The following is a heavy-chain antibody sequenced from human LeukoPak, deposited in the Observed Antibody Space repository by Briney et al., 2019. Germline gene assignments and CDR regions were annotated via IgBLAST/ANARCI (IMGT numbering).Heavy chain of an antibody. V-gene: IGHV1-69*13. CDR3: ARDLESWNYYHT. D-gene: IGHD1-7*01. CDR1: GYTFTGYY. Sequence: SVKVSCKASGYTFTGYYMHWVRQAPGQGLEWMGGIIPIFGTANYAQKFQGRVTITADESTSTAYMELSSLRSEDTAVYYCARDLESWNYYHTWGQGTLVTVSS. CDR2: IIPIFGTA. J-gene: IGHJ5*02.